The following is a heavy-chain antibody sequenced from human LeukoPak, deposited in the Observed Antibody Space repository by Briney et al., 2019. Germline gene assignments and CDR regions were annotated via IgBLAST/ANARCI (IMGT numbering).Heavy chain of an antibody. V-gene: IGHV3-48*03. CDR2: ISSRGDTI. Sequence: PGGSLRLSCVASGFTFSYYEMNWVRQAPGKGLEWLSYISSRGDTIFYADSVKGRFTISRDNAKNSLYLQINNLRAEDTAVYFCARRDYYFYSMDVWGKGTTVTVSS. J-gene: IGHJ6*03. CDR1: GFTFSYYE. CDR3: ARRDYYFYSMDV.